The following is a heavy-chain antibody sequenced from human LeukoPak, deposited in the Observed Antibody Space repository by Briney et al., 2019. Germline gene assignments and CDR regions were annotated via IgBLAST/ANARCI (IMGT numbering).Heavy chain of an antibody. CDR2: MNIDGSEK. J-gene: IGHJ4*02. Sequence: GGSLRLSCAASGFTFSSYWMGWVRRAPGKRLEWVANMNIDGSEKYYADSAKGRFTISRDNARNSVYLQMNSLRVEDTAVYYCARDPVEWELLLDYWGQGTLDTVSS. CDR1: GFTFSSYW. CDR3: ARDPVEWELLLDY. D-gene: IGHD1-26*01. V-gene: IGHV3-7*01.